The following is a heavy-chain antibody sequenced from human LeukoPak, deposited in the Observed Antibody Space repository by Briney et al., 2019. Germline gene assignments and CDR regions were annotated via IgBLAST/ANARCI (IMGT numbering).Heavy chain of an antibody. CDR2: IKPGGGNT. D-gene: IGHD3-16*01. CDR1: GYTFSSYF. Sequence: GASVKVSCKASGYTFSSYFMHWVRQAPGQGLEWMGGIKPGGGNTGYAQKFQGRGTMTSDTSTSTVYMELSSLRSEDTAVYYCAREEEGGTFDYWGQGTLVTVSS. CDR3: AREEEGGTFDY. J-gene: IGHJ4*02. V-gene: IGHV1-46*01.